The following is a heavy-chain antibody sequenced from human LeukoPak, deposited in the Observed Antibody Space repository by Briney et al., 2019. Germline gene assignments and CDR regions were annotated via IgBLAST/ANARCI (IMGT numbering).Heavy chain of an antibody. Sequence: PGGSLRLSCAASGFTFSSYGMSWVRQAPGKGLEWVSAISGSGGSTYYADSVKGRFTISRDNSKNTLYLQMNSLRAEDTAVYYCAKTMVRGVNPSLLDYWGQGTLVTVSS. V-gene: IGHV3-23*01. CDR3: AKTMVRGVNPSLLDY. CDR1: GFTFSSYG. D-gene: IGHD3-10*01. CDR2: ISGSGGST. J-gene: IGHJ4*02.